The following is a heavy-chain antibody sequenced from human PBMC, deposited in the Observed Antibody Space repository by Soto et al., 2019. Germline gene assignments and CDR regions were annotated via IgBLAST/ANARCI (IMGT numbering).Heavy chain of an antibody. V-gene: IGHV3-33*01. D-gene: IGHD7-27*01. CDR1: GFTFSSYG. CDR2: IWYDGNSK. Sequence: GGSLRLSCAASGFTFSSYGMHWVRQAPGKGLEWMAVIWYDGNSKDYGDSVRGRFTVSRDNSKNTLYLQMDSLRAEDTAVYYCARDSSSGEGFDFWGKGTLVNVSS. CDR3: ARDSSSGEGFDF. J-gene: IGHJ4*02.